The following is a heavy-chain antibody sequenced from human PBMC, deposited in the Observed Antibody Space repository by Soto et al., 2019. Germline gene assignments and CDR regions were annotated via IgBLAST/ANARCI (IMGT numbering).Heavy chain of an antibody. Sequence: PGGSLRLSCAASGFTFSSYAMSWVRQAPGKGLEWVSAISGSGGSTYYADSVKGRFTISRDNSKNTLYLQMNSLRAEDTAVYYCAKAATVTTLTPLYYFDYWGQGTLVTVSS. V-gene: IGHV3-23*01. J-gene: IGHJ4*02. CDR2: ISGSGGST. CDR1: GFTFSSYA. CDR3: AKAATVTTLTPLYYFDY. D-gene: IGHD4-4*01.